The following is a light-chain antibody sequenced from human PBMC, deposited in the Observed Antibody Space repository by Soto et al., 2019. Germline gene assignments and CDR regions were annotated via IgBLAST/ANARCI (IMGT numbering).Light chain of an antibody. V-gene: IGKV3-20*01. Sequence: EIVLTQSPGTLSLSPGERATLSCRASQTINSGLAWYQHKRGQAPRLLIYGVSVRAIGIPDRFGGSGSGTDFTLTISRLEPEDVAVYFCQQYGGSPYTFGQGTKVEIK. CDR1: QTINSG. CDR2: GVS. CDR3: QQYGGSPYT. J-gene: IGKJ2*01.